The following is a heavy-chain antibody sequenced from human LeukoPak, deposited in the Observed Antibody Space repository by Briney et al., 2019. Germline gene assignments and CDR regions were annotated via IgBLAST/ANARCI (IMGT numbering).Heavy chain of an antibody. J-gene: IGHJ4*02. CDR2: IYYSGGT. D-gene: IGHD3-16*01. Sequence: SETLSLTCTVSGGSISSFYWSWIRQPPGKGLEWIGYIYYSGGTNYNPSLKSRVTISVDTSKNQFSLKLSSVTAADTAVYYCARDGLGGFDYWGQGTLVTVSS. V-gene: IGHV4-59*01. CDR3: ARDGLGGFDY. CDR1: GGSISSFY.